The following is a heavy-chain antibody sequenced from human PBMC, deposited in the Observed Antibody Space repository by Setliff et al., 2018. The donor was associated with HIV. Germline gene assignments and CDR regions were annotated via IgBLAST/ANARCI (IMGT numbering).Heavy chain of an antibody. Sequence: KLPEPLSLTCNVSGDSIGTGTHYWAWIRQPPGKGLEWIGSLYGHSSTYYTKSLRGRVTISADTSKNQFSLRLSSVTALDTAVYYCSRLYGSGHYFAFDFWGQGALVTVSS. J-gene: IGHJ4*02. CDR2: LYGHSST. CDR1: GDSIGTGTHY. V-gene: IGHV4-39*01. CDR3: SRLYGSGHYFAFDF. D-gene: IGHD3-10*01.